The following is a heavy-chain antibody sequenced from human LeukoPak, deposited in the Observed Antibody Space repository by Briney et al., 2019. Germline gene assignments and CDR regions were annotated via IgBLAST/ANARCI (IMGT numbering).Heavy chain of an antibody. CDR2: ISYSGHTI. J-gene: IGHJ3*02. D-gene: IGHD1-26*01. Sequence: GGSLRLSCAASGFTFSDHYMSWVRQAQGEGLEWVSYISYSGHTIYYADSVKGRFTISRDNAKNSLYLQMNSLRAEDTAVYYCAREAKELGATAFHMWGQGTMVSVSS. CDR3: AREAKELGATAFHM. V-gene: IGHV3-11*01. CDR1: GFTFSDHY.